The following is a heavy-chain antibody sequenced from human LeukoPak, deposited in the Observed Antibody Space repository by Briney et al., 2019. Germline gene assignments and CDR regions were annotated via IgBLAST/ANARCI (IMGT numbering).Heavy chain of an antibody. J-gene: IGHJ6*03. Sequence: SETLSLTCAVFGGSFSGYYWNWIRQPPGKGLEWIGQINPSRNTNYNPSLKSRVTISVDTSKNQFSLKLSSVTAADTAVYYCARGYCSGGSCYSYYYYNYMDVWGKGTTVTVSS. CDR3: ARGYCSGGSCYSYYYYNYMDV. D-gene: IGHD2-15*01. CDR2: INPSRNT. V-gene: IGHV4-34*01. CDR1: GGSFSGYY.